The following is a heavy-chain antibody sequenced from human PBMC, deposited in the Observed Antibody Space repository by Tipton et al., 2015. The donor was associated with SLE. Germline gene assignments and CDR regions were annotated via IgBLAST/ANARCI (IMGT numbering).Heavy chain of an antibody. CDR3: ARGDCSGGSCYLYFQQ. D-gene: IGHD2-15*01. CDR1: GGSFSDYY. CDR2: INHSGSA. Sequence: TLSLTCAVYGGSFSDYYWSWIRQPPGKGLEWIGEINHSGSANYNPSLKSRLTISVDTSTNQFSLKLSSVTAADTEVYYCARGDCSGGSCYLYFQQLGQGPLVTVSS. V-gene: IGHV4-34*01. J-gene: IGHJ1*01.